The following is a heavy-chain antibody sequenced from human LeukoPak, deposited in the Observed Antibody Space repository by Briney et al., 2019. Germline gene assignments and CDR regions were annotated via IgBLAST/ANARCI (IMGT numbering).Heavy chain of an antibody. J-gene: IGHJ4*02. CDR3: ARWAYSSSSVDY. Sequence: ASVKVSCKASGYTFTSYGISWVRQAPGQGLEWMGWINPNSGGTNYAQKFQGRVTMTRDTSISTAYMELSRLRSDDTAVYYCARWAYSSSSVDYWGQGTLVTVSS. V-gene: IGHV1-2*02. D-gene: IGHD6-6*01. CDR1: GYTFTSYG. CDR2: INPNSGGT.